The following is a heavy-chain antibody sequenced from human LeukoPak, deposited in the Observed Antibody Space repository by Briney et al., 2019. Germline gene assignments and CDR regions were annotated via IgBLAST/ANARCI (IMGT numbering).Heavy chain of an antibody. J-gene: IGHJ4*02. CDR1: GFSFSSHG. D-gene: IGHD4-17*01. V-gene: IGHV3-33*03. CDR3: AKGVYGDYGY. CDR2: IWYDGSKR. Sequence: PGGSLRLSCVVSGFSFSSHGMHWVRQAPGKGLEWVAVIWYDGSKRYYADSVKGRFSISRDDSKNTLYLQMDSLRAEDTAVYYCAKGVYGDYGYWGQGTLVTVSS.